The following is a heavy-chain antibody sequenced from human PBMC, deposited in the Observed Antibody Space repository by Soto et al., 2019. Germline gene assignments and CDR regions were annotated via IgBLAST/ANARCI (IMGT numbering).Heavy chain of an antibody. Sequence: GGSLRLSCAASGFTFSSYSMNWVRQAPGKGLEWVSSISSSSSYIYYADSVKGRFTISRDNAKNSLYLQMNSLRAEDTAVYYCARDNGYSSSWPTGAFDIWGQGTMVTVSS. D-gene: IGHD6-13*01. CDR3: ARDNGYSSSWPTGAFDI. CDR1: GFTFSSYS. V-gene: IGHV3-21*01. CDR2: ISSSSSYI. J-gene: IGHJ3*02.